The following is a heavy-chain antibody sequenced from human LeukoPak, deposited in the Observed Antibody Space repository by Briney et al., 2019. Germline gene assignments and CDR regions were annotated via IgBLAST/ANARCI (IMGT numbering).Heavy chain of an antibody. J-gene: IGHJ6*02. CDR2: INPSGGST. Sequence: AASVKVSCKASGYTFTSYYMHWVRQAPGQGLEWMGIINPSGGSTSYAQKFQGRVTMTRDTFTSTVYMELSSLRSEDTAVYYCARAQRCTNGVCYTYYYYGMDVRGQGTTVTVSS. V-gene: IGHV1-46*01. D-gene: IGHD2-8*01. CDR1: GYTFTSYY. CDR3: ARAQRCTNGVCYTYYYYGMDV.